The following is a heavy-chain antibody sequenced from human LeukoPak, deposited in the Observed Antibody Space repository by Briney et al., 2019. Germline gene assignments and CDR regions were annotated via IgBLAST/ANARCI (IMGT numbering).Heavy chain of an antibody. CDR1: GFTFSSYA. CDR2: ISSNGGST. J-gene: IGHJ4*02. Sequence: GGSLRLSCSASGFTFSSYAMHWVRQAPGKGLEYVSAISSNGGSTYYADSVKGRFTISRDNSKNTLYLQMSSQRAEDTAVYYCVKALRVRSNTYYFDYWGQGTLVTVSS. CDR3: VKALRVRSNTYYFDY. V-gene: IGHV3-64D*06. D-gene: IGHD3-10*01.